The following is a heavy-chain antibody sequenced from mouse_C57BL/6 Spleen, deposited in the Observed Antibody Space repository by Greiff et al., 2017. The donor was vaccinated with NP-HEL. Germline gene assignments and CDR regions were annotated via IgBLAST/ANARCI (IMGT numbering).Heavy chain of an antibody. V-gene: IGHV1-26*01. CDR3: ARADDAMDY. CDR2: INPNNGGT. Sequence: VQLQQSGPELVKPGASVKISCKASGYTFTDYYMNWVKQSHGKSLEWIGDINPNNGGTSYNQKFKGKATLTVDKSSSTAYMGLRSLTSEDSAVYYCARADDAMDYWGQGTSVTGSS. D-gene: IGHD2-12*01. J-gene: IGHJ4*01. CDR1: GYTFTDYY.